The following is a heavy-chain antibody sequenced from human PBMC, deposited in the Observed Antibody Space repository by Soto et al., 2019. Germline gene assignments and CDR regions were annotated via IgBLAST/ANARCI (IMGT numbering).Heavy chain of an antibody. J-gene: IGHJ6*02. D-gene: IGHD6-13*01. CDR2: ISSGSEYI. CDR3: ATDGAAGSVMEV. V-gene: IGHV3-21*01. Sequence: PGGSLRLSCAASGFTFSTYDMNWVRQAPGKGLEWVSSISSGSEYIYYADSLKGRLTISRDNARNSLYLQLNSLRAEDTAVYYCATDGAAGSVMEVWGQGTTVTVSS. CDR1: GFTFSTYD.